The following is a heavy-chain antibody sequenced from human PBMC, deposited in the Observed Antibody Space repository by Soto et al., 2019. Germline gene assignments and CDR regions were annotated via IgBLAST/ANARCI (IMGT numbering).Heavy chain of an antibody. CDR2: ISAYNGNT. CDR1: GYTFTSYG. Sequence: ASXKVSCKASGYTFTSYGISWVRQAPGQGLEWMGWISAYNGNTNYAQKLQGRVTMTTDTSTSTAYMELRSLRSDDTAVYYCARATTRYCSGGSCYSGYYYYGMDVWGQGTTVTVSS. D-gene: IGHD2-15*01. CDR3: ARATTRYCSGGSCYSGYYYYGMDV. J-gene: IGHJ6*02. V-gene: IGHV1-18*01.